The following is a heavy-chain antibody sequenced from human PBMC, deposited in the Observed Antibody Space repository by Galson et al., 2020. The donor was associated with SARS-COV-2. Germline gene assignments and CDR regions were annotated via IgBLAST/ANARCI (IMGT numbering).Heavy chain of an antibody. CDR2: IYYSGST. CDR1: GGSISSSSYY. CDR3: ARDFSEWSMRGVSFDY. J-gene: IGHJ4*02. V-gene: IGHV4-39*07. D-gene: IGHD3-3*01. Sequence: ASETLSLTCTVSGGSISSSSYYWGWIRQPPGKGLEWIGSIYYSGSTYYKPSLKSRVTISVDTSKNQFSLKLSSVTAADTAVYYCARDFSEWSMRGVSFDYWGQGTLVTVSS.